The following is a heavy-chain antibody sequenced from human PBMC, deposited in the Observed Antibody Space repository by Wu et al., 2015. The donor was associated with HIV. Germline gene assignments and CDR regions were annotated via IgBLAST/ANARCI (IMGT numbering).Heavy chain of an antibody. Sequence: QVQLVQSGAEVKEPGTSVKVSCKASGYTFTAYYLFWMRQTPGQGLEWMGWINANTGRADYAQKFQGRVTMTRDTSINTAYMELNRLRYDDTAVYYCARDYEYCSSTSCYTENAFDIWGQGTMVTVSS. CDR1: GYTFTAYY. J-gene: IGHJ3*02. CDR2: INANTGRA. V-gene: IGHV1-2*02. CDR3: ARDYEYCSSTSCYTENAFDI. D-gene: IGHD2-2*02.